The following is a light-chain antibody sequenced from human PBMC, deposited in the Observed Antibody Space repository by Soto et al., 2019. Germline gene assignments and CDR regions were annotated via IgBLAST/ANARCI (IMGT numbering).Light chain of an antibody. V-gene: IGLV2-14*02. J-gene: IGLJ1*01. CDR3: SSYTSITTYL. CDR2: EVA. Sequence: QSALTQPASVSGSAGQSITISCAGTSSDIGSHNLVSWYQHHPDKAPKLLIYEVADRPSGVSDRFSGSKSGNTASLTISGLRAEDEADYYCSSYTSITTYLFGTGTKVTVL. CDR1: SSDIGSHNL.